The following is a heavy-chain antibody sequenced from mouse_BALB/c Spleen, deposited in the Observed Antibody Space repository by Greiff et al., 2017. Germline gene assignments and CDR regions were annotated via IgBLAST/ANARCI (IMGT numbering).Heavy chain of an antibody. CDR3: ARWRIYYGS. CDR1: GYTFTSYW. J-gene: IGHJ3*01. CDR2: INPSTGYN. V-gene: IGHV1-7*01. D-gene: IGHD1-1*01. Sequence: VQVVESGAELAKPGASVKMSCKASGYTFTSYWMHWVKQRPGQGQEWIGYINPSTGYNEYNQKFKDKATLTADKSSSTAYMQLSSLTSEDSAVYYCARWRIYYGSWGQGTLVTVSA.